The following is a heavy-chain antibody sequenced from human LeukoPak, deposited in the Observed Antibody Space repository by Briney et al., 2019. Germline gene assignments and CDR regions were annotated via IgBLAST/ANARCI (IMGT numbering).Heavy chain of an antibody. CDR1: GGSISSYY. D-gene: IGHD6-13*01. CDR3: ARQIASAGTAGFDF. V-gene: IGHV4-4*07. CDR2: IYSTGST. Sequence: SETLSLTCTVSGGSISSYYWSWIRQPAGKGLKWIGRIYSTGSTNYNPSLKSRVTMSADTSKNQFSLRLRSVTAADTAVYYCARQIASAGTAGFDFWGQGALVTVSS. J-gene: IGHJ4*02.